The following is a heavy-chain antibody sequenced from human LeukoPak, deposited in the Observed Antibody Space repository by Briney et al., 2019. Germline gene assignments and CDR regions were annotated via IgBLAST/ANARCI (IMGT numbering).Heavy chain of an antibody. CDR3: ARRNIYDIAAAANDY. Sequence: SETLSLTCTVSGGSISSSSYYWGWIRQPPGKGLEWIGSIYYSGSTYYNPSLKSRVTISVDTSKNQFSLKLSSVTAADTAVYYCARRNIYDIAAAANDYWGQGTLVTVSS. V-gene: IGHV4-39*01. CDR1: GGSISSSSYY. J-gene: IGHJ4*02. CDR2: IYYSGST. D-gene: IGHD6-25*01.